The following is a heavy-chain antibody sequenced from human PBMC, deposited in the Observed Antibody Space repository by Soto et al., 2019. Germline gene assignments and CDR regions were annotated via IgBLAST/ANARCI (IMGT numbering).Heavy chain of an antibody. V-gene: IGHV3-30*18. J-gene: IGHJ6*02. D-gene: IGHD3-3*01. CDR3: AKDELVIIHYYYYGMDV. Sequence: PGGSLRLSCAASGFTFSSYGMHWVRQAPGKGLEWVAVISYDGSNKYYVDSVKGRFTISRDNSKNTLYLQMNSLRAEDTAVYYCAKDELVIIHYYYYGMDVWGQGTTVTVSS. CDR2: ISYDGSNK. CDR1: GFTFSSYG.